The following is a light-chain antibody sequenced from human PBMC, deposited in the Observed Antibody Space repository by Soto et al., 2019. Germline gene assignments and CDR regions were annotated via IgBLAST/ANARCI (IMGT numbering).Light chain of an antibody. CDR2: DAS. Sequence: DKQRTKSPSTLSSSIAVRVAITGRASQSISSWLAWYQQTPGKAPNLLIYDASSWVSGVPSRFSGSGSGTEFTLTISSLQPDDFATYYCQQHNSYSWAFGQRTKVDI. V-gene: IGKV1-5*01. CDR3: QQHNSYSWA. J-gene: IGKJ1*01. CDR1: QSISSW.